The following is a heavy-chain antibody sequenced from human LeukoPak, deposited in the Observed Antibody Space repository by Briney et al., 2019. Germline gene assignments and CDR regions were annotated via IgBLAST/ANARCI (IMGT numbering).Heavy chain of an antibody. D-gene: IGHD3-3*01. CDR1: GYTFTGYY. CDR2: INPNSGGT. J-gene: IGHJ3*02. Sequence: GASVKVSCKASGYTFTGYYMHWVRQAPGQGLEWMGWINPNSGGTRSAQKFQGRVTMTTDTPTSTAYMELRSLRSDDTAVYYCASGKGDFWSGYYVVSGAFDIWGQGTMVTVSS. V-gene: IGHV1-2*02. CDR3: ASGKGDFWSGYYVVSGAFDI.